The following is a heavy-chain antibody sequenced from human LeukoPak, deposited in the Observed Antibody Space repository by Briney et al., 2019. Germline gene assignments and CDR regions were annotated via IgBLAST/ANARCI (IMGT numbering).Heavy chain of an antibody. D-gene: IGHD6-13*01. V-gene: IGHV4-34*01. Sequence: PSETLSLTCAVYGGSFSGYYWSWIRQPPGKGLEWIGEINHSGSTNYNPSLKSRVTISVDTSENQFSLKLSSVTAADTAVYYCARDLGSSWAQWGQGTLVTVSS. CDR2: INHSGST. CDR1: GGSFSGYY. J-gene: IGHJ4*02. CDR3: ARDLGSSWAQ.